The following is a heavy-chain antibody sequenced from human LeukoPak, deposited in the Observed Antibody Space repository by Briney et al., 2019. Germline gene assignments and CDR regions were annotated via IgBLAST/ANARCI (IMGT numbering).Heavy chain of an antibody. Sequence: SETLFLTCVVSGDSFSSHYWTWIRQSPGKGLEWIGYISYIGSTNYNPSLKSRVTISIDTSKNQFSLKLSSVTAADTAVYYCARGSVVVVPAAPYYYYMDVWGKGTTVTVSS. CDR1: GDSFSSHY. CDR3: ARGSVVVVPAAPYYYYMDV. V-gene: IGHV4-59*11. J-gene: IGHJ6*03. D-gene: IGHD2-2*01. CDR2: ISYIGST.